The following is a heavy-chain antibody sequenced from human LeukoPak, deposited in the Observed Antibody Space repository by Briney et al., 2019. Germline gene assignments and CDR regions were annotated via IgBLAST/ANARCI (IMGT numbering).Heavy chain of an antibody. CDR3: AKDPHDATSLGDY. V-gene: IGHV3-23*01. D-gene: IGHD2-15*01. Sequence: PGGSLRLSCAASGFTFSSYAMSWVRQAPGKGLEWVSAISGSGGSTYYADSVKGGFTISRDNSKNTLYLQINSLRAEYTAVYYCAKDPHDATSLGDYWGPRTLVTASS. J-gene: IGHJ4*01. CDR1: GFTFSSYA. CDR2: ISGSGGST.